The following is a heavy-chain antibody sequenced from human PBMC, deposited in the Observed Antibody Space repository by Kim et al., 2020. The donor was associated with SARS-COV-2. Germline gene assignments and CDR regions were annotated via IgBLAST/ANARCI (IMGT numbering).Heavy chain of an antibody. Sequence: YSGATYYNPSLKSRVTISVDTSKNQFSLKLSSVTAADTAVYYCGGFGSADWGQGTLVTVSS. CDR2: YSGAT. D-gene: IGHD3-10*01. J-gene: IGHJ4*02. CDR3: GGFGSAD. V-gene: IGHV4-39*01.